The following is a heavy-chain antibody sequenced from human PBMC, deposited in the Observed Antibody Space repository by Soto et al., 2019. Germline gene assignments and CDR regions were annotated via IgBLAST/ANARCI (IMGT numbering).Heavy chain of an antibody. Sequence: EVQLVESGGGLVQPGGSLRLSCAASGFTFSGSWIQWVRQAPGKGLVWVSRISSDGSSTTYADSVKGRFTISRDNAKNMLYLQMNSLRAEDTAVYYCATAGTGTFTYWGQGTLATVSS. CDR1: GFTFSGSW. CDR2: ISSDGSST. J-gene: IGHJ4*02. D-gene: IGHD1-1*01. CDR3: ATAGTGTFTY. V-gene: IGHV3-74*03.